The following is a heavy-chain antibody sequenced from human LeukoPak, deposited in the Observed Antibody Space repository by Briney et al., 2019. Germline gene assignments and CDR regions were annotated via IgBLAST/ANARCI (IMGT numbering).Heavy chain of an antibody. CDR1: GFTFSSYS. J-gene: IGHJ3*02. CDR3: ARVGLGGWYVGFDI. D-gene: IGHD6-19*01. V-gene: IGHV3-21*01. Sequence: PGGSLRLSCAASGFTFSSYSMNWVRQAPGKGLEWVSSISSSSSYIYYADSVKGRFTISRDNAKNTLYLQMNSLRADDTAVYYCARVGLGGWYVGFDIWGQGTMVTVSS. CDR2: ISSSSSYI.